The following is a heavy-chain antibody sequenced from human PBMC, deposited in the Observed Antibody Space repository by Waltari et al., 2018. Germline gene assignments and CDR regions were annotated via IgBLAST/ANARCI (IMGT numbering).Heavy chain of an antibody. Sequence: EVQLVESGGGLVQPGGSLRLSGAASGFTVSSSYMSRVRQAPGKGLEWVSVIYSGGSTYYADSVKGRFTISRDNSKNTLYLQMNSLRAEDTAVYYCARDFDYGDSDDAFDIWGQGTMVTVSS. CDR1: GFTVSSSY. CDR3: ARDFDYGDSDDAFDI. J-gene: IGHJ3*02. CDR2: IYSGGST. D-gene: IGHD4-17*01. V-gene: IGHV3-66*02.